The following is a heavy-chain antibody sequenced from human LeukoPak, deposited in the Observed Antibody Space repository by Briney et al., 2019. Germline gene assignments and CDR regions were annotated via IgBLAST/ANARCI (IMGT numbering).Heavy chain of an antibody. CDR1: GGSFSGYY. Sequence: SETLSLTCAVYGGSFSGYYWSWIRQPPGKGLGWIGEINHSGSTNYNPSLKSRVTISVDTSKNQFSLKLSSVTAADTAVYYCARGQFVSDYYGSGSHWYYWGQGTLVTVSS. D-gene: IGHD3-10*01. V-gene: IGHV4-34*01. CDR2: INHSGST. CDR3: ARGQFVSDYYGSGSHWYY. J-gene: IGHJ4*02.